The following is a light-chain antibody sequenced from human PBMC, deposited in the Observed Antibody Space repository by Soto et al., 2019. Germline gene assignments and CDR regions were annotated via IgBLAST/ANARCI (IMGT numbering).Light chain of an antibody. CDR1: SSDVGGYNY. CDR3: CSYAGSYTFLV. CDR2: DVS. Sequence: QSALTQPRSVSGSPGQSVTISCTGTSSDVGGYNYVSWYQQHPGKAPTLMIYDVSKRPSGVPDRFSGSKSGNTASLTISGLQAEDEADYYCCSYAGSYTFLVFGGGTKLTVL. V-gene: IGLV2-11*01. J-gene: IGLJ3*02.